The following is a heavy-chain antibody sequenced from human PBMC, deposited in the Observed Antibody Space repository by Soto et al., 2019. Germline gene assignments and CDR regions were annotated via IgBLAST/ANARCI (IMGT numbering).Heavy chain of an antibody. J-gene: IGHJ4*02. V-gene: IGHV4-39*01. D-gene: IGHD6-19*01. CDR3: ARHRHSSGWYNY. Sequence: QLQLQESGPGLVKPSETLSLTCTVSGGSISSSSYYWGWIRQPPGKGLEWIGSIYYSGSTYYNPSLKSRVTISVDTSKNQFSLKLSSVTPADTAVYYCARHRHSSGWYNYWGQGTLVTVSS. CDR1: GGSISSSSYY. CDR2: IYYSGST.